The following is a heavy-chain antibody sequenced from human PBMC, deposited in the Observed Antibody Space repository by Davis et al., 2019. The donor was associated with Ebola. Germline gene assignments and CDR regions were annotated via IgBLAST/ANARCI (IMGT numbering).Heavy chain of an antibody. J-gene: IGHJ4*02. CDR1: GGSISSYY. V-gene: IGHV4-59*01. D-gene: IGHD5-24*01. CDR2: IYYSGST. CDR3: ATVTHRDGYYFEF. Sequence: SETLSLTCTVSGGSISSYYWSWIRQPPGKGLEWIGYIYYSGSTNYNPSLKSRVTISVDTSKKQFSLELSSVTAADTAAYYCATVTHRDGYYFEFWGQGTQVTVSS.